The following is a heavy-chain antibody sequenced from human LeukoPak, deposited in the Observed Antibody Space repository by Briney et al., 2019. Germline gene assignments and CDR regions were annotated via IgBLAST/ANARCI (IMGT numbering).Heavy chain of an antibody. J-gene: IGHJ4*02. V-gene: IGHV3-21*01. CDR2: ISSSSSYI. CDR3: ARVGIVGATTGFDY. Sequence: GESLKISCKGSGYRFTSYWIGWVRQAPGKGLEWVSSISSSSSYIYYADSVKGRFTISRDNAKNSLYLQMNSLRADDTAVYYCARVGIVGATTGFDYWGQGTLVTVSS. D-gene: IGHD1-26*01. CDR1: GYRFTSYW.